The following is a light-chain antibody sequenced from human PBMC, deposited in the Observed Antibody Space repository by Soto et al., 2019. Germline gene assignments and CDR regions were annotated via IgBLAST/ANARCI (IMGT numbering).Light chain of an antibody. V-gene: IGLV3-21*02. CDR2: DDS. CDR1: DIGRKS. CDR3: KVWDSSSDSV. Sequence: SYELTQPPSVSVAPGQTARITCGGSDIGRKSVHWYQQKPGQAPVLVVFDDSDRPSGIPERLSGSNSGNTATLTISRVEAGDEADYFCKVWDSSSDSVFGGGTKVTVL. J-gene: IGLJ3*02.